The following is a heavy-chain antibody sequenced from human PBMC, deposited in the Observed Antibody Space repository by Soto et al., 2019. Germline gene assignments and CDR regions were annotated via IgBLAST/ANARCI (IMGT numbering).Heavy chain of an antibody. V-gene: IGHV3-23*01. CDR1: GFTFSSYG. CDR2: ISGSGGST. Sequence: GGSLRLSCAASGFTFSSYGMHWVRQAPGKGLEWVAVISGSGGSTYYADSVKGRFTISRDNSKNTLYLQMNSLRAEDTAVYYCAKSVPLTGYWGQGTLVTVSS. D-gene: IGHD7-27*01. CDR3: AKSVPLTGY. J-gene: IGHJ4*02.